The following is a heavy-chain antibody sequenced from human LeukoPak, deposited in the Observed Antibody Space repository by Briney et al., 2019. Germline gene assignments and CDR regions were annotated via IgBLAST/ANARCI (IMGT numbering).Heavy chain of an antibody. V-gene: IGHV3-7*01. CDR1: GFTFSSYW. CDR2: IKQDGSEK. J-gene: IGHJ4*02. CDR3: ARGDSFGRYLDWFSAGDYFDY. Sequence: GGSLRLSCAASGFTFSSYWMSWVRQAPGKGLEWVANIKQDGSEKYYVDSVKGRFTISRDNAKNSLYLQMNSLRAEDTAVYYCARGDSFGRYLDWFSAGDYFDYWGQGTLVTVSS. D-gene: IGHD3-9*01.